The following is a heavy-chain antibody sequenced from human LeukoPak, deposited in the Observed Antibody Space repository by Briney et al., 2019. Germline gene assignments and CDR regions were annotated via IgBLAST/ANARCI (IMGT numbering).Heavy chain of an antibody. CDR2: ISYDGSNK. J-gene: IGHJ4*02. CDR3: ASPTFYGSARDYFDY. D-gene: IGHD3-10*01. Sequence: GGSLRLSCAASGFTFSSYGMHWVRQAPGKGLEWVAVISYDGSNKYYADSVKGRFTISRDNSKNTLYLQMNSLRAEDTAVYYCASPTFYGSARDYFDYWGQGTLVTVSS. V-gene: IGHV3-30*03. CDR1: GFTFSSYG.